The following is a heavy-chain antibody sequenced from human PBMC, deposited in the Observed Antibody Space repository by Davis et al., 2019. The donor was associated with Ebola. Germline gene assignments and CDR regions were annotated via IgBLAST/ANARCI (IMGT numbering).Heavy chain of an antibody. Sequence: GESLKISCAASGFSVSIKYMTWVRQAPGKGLEWVSVIYSDGITYYADSVKGRFTISRDNAKNTLYLQMNSLRAEDTAVYYCGSPVVAWGQGTLVTVSS. CDR2: IYSDGIT. V-gene: IGHV3-66*01. CDR1: GFSVSIKY. D-gene: IGHD2-15*01. J-gene: IGHJ4*02. CDR3: GSPVVA.